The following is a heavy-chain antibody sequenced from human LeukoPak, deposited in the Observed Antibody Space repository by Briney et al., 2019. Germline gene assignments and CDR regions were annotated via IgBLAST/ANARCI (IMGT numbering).Heavy chain of an antibody. CDR1: GSSISSGGYS. CDR3: ASAWDSSSWYVVDP. J-gene: IGHJ5*02. Sequence: PSETLSLTCAVSGSSISSGGYSWSWIRQPPGKGLEWIGYIYHSGSTYYNPSLKSRVTISVDRSKNQFSLKLSSVTAADTAVYYCASAWDSSSWYVVDPWGQGTLVTVSS. CDR2: IYHSGST. V-gene: IGHV4-30-2*01. D-gene: IGHD6-13*01.